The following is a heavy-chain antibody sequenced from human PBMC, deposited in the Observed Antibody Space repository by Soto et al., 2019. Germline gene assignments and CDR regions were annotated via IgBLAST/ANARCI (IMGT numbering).Heavy chain of an antibody. CDR3: ASLEDAPTYYDFWSGPDY. V-gene: IGHV4-39*01. CDR1: GGSISSSSYY. Sequence: QLQLQESGPGLVKPSETLSLTCTVSGGSISSSSYYWGWIRQPPGKGLEWIGSIYYSGSTYYNPSLKSRVTISVDTSKNQFSLKLSSVTAADTAVYYCASLEDAPTYYDFWSGPDYWGQGTLVTVSS. D-gene: IGHD3-3*01. J-gene: IGHJ4*02. CDR2: IYYSGST.